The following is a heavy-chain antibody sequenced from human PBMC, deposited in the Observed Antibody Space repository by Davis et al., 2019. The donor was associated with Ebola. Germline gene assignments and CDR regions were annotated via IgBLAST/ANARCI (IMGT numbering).Heavy chain of an antibody. V-gene: IGHV3-23*01. J-gene: IGHJ4*02. CDR3: ARDVRDNIGSSDY. Sequence: PGGSLRLSCAASGFTFSSDAMTWVRQAPGKGLEWVSTIDSSGGNTHSTDSVKGRFTISRDNSKNTLYLQMNSLRVEDTALYYCARDVRDNIGSSDYWGQGTLVTVSS. D-gene: IGHD1-14*01. CDR2: IDSSGGNT. CDR1: GFTFSSDA.